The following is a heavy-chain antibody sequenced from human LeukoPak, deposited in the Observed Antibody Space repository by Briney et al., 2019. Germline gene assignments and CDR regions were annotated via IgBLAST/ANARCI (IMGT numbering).Heavy chain of an antibody. Sequence: GASVKVSCKASGYTFTSYGISWVRQAPGQGLEWMGWISAYNGNTNYAQKLQGRVTMTADTSTSTAYMELRSLRSDDTAVYYCARGGYDFWSGYTDAFDIWGQGTMVTVSS. V-gene: IGHV1-18*01. CDR2: ISAYNGNT. J-gene: IGHJ3*02. D-gene: IGHD3-3*01. CDR1: GYTFTSYG. CDR3: ARGGYDFWSGYTDAFDI.